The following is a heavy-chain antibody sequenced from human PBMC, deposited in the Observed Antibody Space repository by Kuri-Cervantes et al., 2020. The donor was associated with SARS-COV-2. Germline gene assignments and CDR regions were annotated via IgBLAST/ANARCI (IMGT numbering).Heavy chain of an antibody. Sequence: SGPTLVKPTQTLTPTCTFSGFSLSTSGVGVGWIRQPPGKALEWLALIYWDDDKRYSPSLKSRLTITKDTSKNQVVLTMTNMDPVDTATYYCAHWAAGTPGYYYYYMDVWGKGTTVTVSS. CDR1: GFSLSTSGVG. J-gene: IGHJ6*03. V-gene: IGHV2-5*02. D-gene: IGHD6-13*01. CDR2: IYWDDDK. CDR3: AHWAAGTPGYYYYYMDV.